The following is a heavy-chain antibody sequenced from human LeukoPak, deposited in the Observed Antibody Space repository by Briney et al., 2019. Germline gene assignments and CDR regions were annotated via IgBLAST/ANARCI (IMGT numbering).Heavy chain of an antibody. CDR2: IYSGGST. CDR3: ARTVYGDYYFDY. V-gene: IGHV3-53*01. D-gene: IGHD4-17*01. J-gene: IGHJ4*02. Sequence: PGGSLRLSCAASGFTVSSNYMSWVRQAPGKGLEWVSVIYSGGSTYYADSVKGRFTISRDNSKNTLYLQMNSLRAEDTAVYYCARTVYGDYYFDYWGQGTLVTVSS. CDR1: GFTVSSNY.